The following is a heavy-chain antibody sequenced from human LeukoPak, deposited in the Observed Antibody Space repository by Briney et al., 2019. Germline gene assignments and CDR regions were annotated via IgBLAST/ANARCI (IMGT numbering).Heavy chain of an antibody. Sequence: SETLSLTCTVFGGSVNGYYWSWIRQPPGKGLEWMAYIHSSGSTNYNPSLKSRLTASVDTPKNQFSLNVRSVTAADTAVYYCAKVASGGAKFDYWGQGTLVTVSS. CDR3: AKVASGGAKFDY. CDR1: GGSVNGYY. J-gene: IGHJ4*02. D-gene: IGHD3-10*01. V-gene: IGHV4-59*02. CDR2: IHSSGST.